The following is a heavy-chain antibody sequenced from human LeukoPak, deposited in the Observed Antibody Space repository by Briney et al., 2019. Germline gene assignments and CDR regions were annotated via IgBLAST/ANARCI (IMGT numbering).Heavy chain of an antibody. J-gene: IGHJ1*01. CDR3: ATPAAGPGAEYSLY. CDR1: GFTFSNAW. CDR2: ISSSSGYI. Sequence: GGSLRLSCAASGFTFSNAWMSWVRQAPGKGLEWLSSISSSSGYINYADSVKGRFTTSRDNAKNSLDLQMNSLKVEDTAVYYCATPAAGPGAEYSLYWGQGTLVIVSS. D-gene: IGHD6-13*01. V-gene: IGHV3-21*01.